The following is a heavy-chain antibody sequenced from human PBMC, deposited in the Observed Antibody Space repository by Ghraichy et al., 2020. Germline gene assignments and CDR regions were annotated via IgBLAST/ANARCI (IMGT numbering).Heavy chain of an antibody. V-gene: IGHV3-7*01. CDR2: IKQDGSEK. CDR1: GFTFSSYW. J-gene: IGHJ4*02. D-gene: IGHD3-22*01. Sequence: GGSLRLSCAASGFTFSSYWMSWVRQAPGKGLEWVANIKQDGSEKYYVDSVKGRFTISRDNAKNSLYLQMNSLRAEDTAVYYCARDEGYYYDSSGFDYWGQGTLVTVSS. CDR3: ARDEGYYYDSSGFDY.